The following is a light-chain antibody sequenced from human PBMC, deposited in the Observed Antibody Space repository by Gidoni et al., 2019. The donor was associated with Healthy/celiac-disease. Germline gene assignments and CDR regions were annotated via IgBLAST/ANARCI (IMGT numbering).Light chain of an antibody. V-gene: IGKV3-11*01. CDR1: QSVSSY. Sequence: EIVLTQSPATLSLSPGERATLSCRASQSVSSYLAWYQQKPGQAPRLLIYDASNRATGIPARFSGSGSGTDFTLTISRLEPEDFAVYYCQQRSNWPPGWTFGQGTKVEIK. CDR2: DAS. CDR3: QQRSNWPPGWT. J-gene: IGKJ1*01.